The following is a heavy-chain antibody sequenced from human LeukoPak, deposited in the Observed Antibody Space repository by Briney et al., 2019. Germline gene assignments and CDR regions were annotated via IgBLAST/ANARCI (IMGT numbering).Heavy chain of an antibody. D-gene: IGHD6-13*01. CDR3: ARALAAAGTNLDY. Sequence: SEKVSCNAAGGTFSSYTISWVRQAPGQGLEWMGRIIPILGIASYAQKFQGRVTITADKSTSTAYMELSSLRSEDTAVYYCARALAAAGTNLDYWGQGTLVTVSS. CDR1: GGTFSSYT. V-gene: IGHV1-69*02. CDR2: IIPILGIA. J-gene: IGHJ4*02.